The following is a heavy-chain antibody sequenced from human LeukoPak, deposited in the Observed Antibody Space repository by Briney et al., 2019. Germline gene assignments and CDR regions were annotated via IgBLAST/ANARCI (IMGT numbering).Heavy chain of an antibody. J-gene: IGHJ4*02. V-gene: IGHV1-3*01. CDR2: ICAGNGNT. D-gene: IGHD1-26*01. CDR1: GYTFTSYA. Sequence: ASVKVSCKASGYTFTSYAMHWVRQAPGQRLERMGWICAGNGNTKYSQKFQGRVTITRDTSASTAYMELSSLRSEDTAVYYCARDPSGAVDYWGQGTLVTVSS. CDR3: ARDPSGAVDY.